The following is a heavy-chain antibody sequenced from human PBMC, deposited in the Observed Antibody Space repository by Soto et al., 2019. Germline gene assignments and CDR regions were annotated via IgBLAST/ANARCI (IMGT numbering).Heavy chain of an antibody. Sequence: QVQLVESGGGVVQPGRSLRLACAASGFTFSDYGMHWVRQAPGKGLEWVAVITYDGRKVHYADAVKGRVTISRESSKNTMYLQMNSLGAEATAVYYCAKALSELATSQYFDSWGQGTLVTVSS. V-gene: IGHV3-30*18. CDR3: AKALSELATSQYFDS. CDR1: GFTFSDYG. CDR2: ITYDGRKV. J-gene: IGHJ4*02. D-gene: IGHD5-12*01.